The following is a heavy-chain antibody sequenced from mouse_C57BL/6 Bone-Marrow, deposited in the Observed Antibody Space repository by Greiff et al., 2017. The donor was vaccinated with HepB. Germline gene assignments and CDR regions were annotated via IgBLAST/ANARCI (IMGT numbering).Heavy chain of an antibody. D-gene: IGHD1-1*01. CDR2: ISNLAYSI. CDR1: GFTFSDYG. Sequence: DVMLVESGGGLVQPGGSLKLSCAASGFTFSDYGMAWVRQAPRKGPEWVAFISNLAYSIYYADTVTGRFTISRENAKNTLYLEMSSLRSEDTAMYYCARHSSYGSGFAYWGQGTLVTVSA. V-gene: IGHV5-15*01. CDR3: ARHSSYGSGFAY. J-gene: IGHJ3*01.